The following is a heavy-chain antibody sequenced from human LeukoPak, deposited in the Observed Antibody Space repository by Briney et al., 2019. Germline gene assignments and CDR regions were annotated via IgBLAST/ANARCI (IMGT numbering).Heavy chain of an antibody. CDR1: GFSFSGHW. J-gene: IGHJ1*01. V-gene: IGHV3-74*01. Sequence: GGSLRLSCTASGFSFSGHWMHWARQLPGKGLVWVSRISPTGSTTSYADSVKGRFTVSRDNAKNTLYLQVSNLRAEDTAVYYCARVDFQHWGQGTLVTVSS. CDR3: ARVDFQH. CDR2: ISPTGSTT.